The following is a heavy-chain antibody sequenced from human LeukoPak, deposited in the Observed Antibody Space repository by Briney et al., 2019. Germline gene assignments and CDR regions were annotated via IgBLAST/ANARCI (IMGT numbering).Heavy chain of an antibody. V-gene: IGHV3-7*01. D-gene: IGHD3-22*01. CDR2: IKKDGSEK. CDR1: GFTFRIYW. CDR3: ARDLYRIVVVPHYFDY. J-gene: IGHJ4*02. Sequence: GGSLRLSCAASGFTFRIYWMSWVRQAPGKGLEWVANIKKDGSEKYYVDSVKGRFTISRDNAKNSLYLQMNSLRAEDTAVYYCARDLYRIVVVPHYFDYWGQGTLVTVSS.